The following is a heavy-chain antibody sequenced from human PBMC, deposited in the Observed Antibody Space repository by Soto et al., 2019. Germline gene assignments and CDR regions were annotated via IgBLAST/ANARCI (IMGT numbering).Heavy chain of an antibody. D-gene: IGHD3-22*01. V-gene: IGHV3-23*01. Sequence: LRLSCVGSGFTFRDHAMRWVRQAPGRGLEWVSAISANGASIQHADSVKGRFSVSRDNAKNTVYLQMDNLRTEDSAVYYCAKDRYYDTPGWFDPWGQGSRVTVSS. CDR3: AKDRYYDTPGWFDP. CDR1: GFTFRDHA. J-gene: IGHJ5*02. CDR2: ISANGASI.